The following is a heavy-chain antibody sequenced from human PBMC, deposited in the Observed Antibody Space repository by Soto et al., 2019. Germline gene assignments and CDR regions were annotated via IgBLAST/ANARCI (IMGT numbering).Heavy chain of an antibody. D-gene: IGHD3-9*01. J-gene: IGHJ6*03. CDR3: ARGANYDILTGLFGDYYYYYMDV. V-gene: IGHV3-66*01. CDR2: IYSGGST. CDR1: GFTVSSNY. Sequence: GGSLRLSCAASGFTVSSNYMSWVRQAPGKGLEWVSVIYSGGSTYYADSVKGRFTISRDNSKNTLYLQMNSLRAEDTAVYYCARGANYDILTGLFGDYYYYYMDVWGKGTTVTVSS.